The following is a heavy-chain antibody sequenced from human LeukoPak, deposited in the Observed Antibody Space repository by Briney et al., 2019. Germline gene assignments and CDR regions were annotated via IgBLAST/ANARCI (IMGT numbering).Heavy chain of an antibody. Sequence: GGSLRLSCAASGFTFSTYWMHWVRQAPGKGLVWVSRINLDGRTTNYADSVKGRFTISRDNSKNTLYLQMNSLRAEDTAVYYCAKGLIVVVPPVPEGGFDPWGQGTLVTVSS. D-gene: IGHD2-2*01. CDR1: GFTFSTYW. CDR3: AKGLIVVVPPVPEGGFDP. J-gene: IGHJ5*02. V-gene: IGHV3-74*01. CDR2: INLDGRTT.